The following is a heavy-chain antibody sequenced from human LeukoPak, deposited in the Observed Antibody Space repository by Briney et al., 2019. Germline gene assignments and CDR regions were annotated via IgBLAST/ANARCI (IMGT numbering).Heavy chain of an antibody. Sequence: GGSPRLSCAASGFTFDDYAMHWVRQAPGKGLEWVSGISWNSGSIDYADSVKGRFTISRDNAKNSLYLQMNSLRAEDTALYYCAKDPYSSGHGGYFDYWGQGTLVTVSS. CDR2: ISWNSGSI. J-gene: IGHJ4*02. V-gene: IGHV3-9*01. D-gene: IGHD3-22*01. CDR1: GFTFDDYA. CDR3: AKDPYSSGHGGYFDY.